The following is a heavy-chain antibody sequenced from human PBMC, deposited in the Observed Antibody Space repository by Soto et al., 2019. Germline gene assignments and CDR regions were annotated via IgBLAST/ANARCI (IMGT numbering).Heavy chain of an antibody. J-gene: IGHJ6*02. D-gene: IGHD3-10*01. CDR2: IYYSGST. CDR1: GGSISSYY. V-gene: IGHV4-59*01. CDR3: ARSNYGSGSSVYYGMDV. Sequence: PSETLSLTCTVSGGSISSYYWSWIRQPPGKGLEWIGYIYYSGSTNYNPSLKSRVTISVDTSKNQFSLKLSSVTAADTAVYYCARSNYGSGSSVYYGMDVWGQWTPVTVSS.